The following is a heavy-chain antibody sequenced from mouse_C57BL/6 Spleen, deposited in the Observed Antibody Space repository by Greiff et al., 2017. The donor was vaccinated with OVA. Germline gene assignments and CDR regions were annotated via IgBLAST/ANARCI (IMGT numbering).Heavy chain of an antibody. CDR1: GYTFTDYE. D-gene: IGHD6-5*01. CDR2: IDPETGGT. Sequence: QVQLKESGAELVRPGASVTLSCKASGYTFTDYEMHWVKQTPVHGLEWIGAIDPETGGTAYNQKFKGKAILTADKSSSTAYMELRSLTSEDSAVCYCTRGLWREDYWGQGTTLTVSS. CDR3: TRGLWREDY. V-gene: IGHV1-15*01. J-gene: IGHJ2*01.